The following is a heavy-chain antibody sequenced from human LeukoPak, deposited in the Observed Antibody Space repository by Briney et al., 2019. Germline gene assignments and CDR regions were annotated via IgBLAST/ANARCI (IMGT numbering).Heavy chain of an antibody. CDR2: ISRSSDTI. V-gene: IGHV3-48*02. CDR3: AREGIQLWLFFDY. D-gene: IGHD5-18*01. CDR1: GFTFRSYS. Sequence: GGSLILSCAASGFTFRSYSMNWVRQAPGKGLEWVSYISRSSDTIKYADSVKGRFTISRDNAKNSLYLQMNSLRDEDTAVYYCAREGIQLWLFFDYWGQGTLVTVSS. J-gene: IGHJ4*02.